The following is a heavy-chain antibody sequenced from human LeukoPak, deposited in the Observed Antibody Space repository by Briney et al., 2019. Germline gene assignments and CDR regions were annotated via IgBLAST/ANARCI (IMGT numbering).Heavy chain of an antibody. V-gene: IGHV4-59*12. CDR2: IYYSGST. J-gene: IGHJ4*02. CDR1: GGSISSYY. Sequence: PSETLSLTCTVSGGSISSYYWSWIRQPPGKGLEWIGYIYYSGSTNYNPSLKSRVTISVDTSKIQFSLKLNSMTAADTAVYYCARAVGHYHSTGYRYYFDYWGQGTLVIVSS. CDR3: ARAVGHYHSTGYRYYFDY. D-gene: IGHD3-22*01.